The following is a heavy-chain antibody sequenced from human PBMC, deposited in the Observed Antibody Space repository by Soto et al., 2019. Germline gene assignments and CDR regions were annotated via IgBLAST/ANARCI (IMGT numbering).Heavy chain of an antibody. J-gene: IGHJ4*02. Sequence: GGSLRLSCATSGFSFNDYAMYWVRQAPGQGPEWVAIISSDGHHQFYLDNLRGRFTVSRDNSKNTLYLQLNSLRPEDTAVYYCSRGTYYPQSSGLHADYWGPGTVVTVSS. CDR2: ISSDGHHQ. D-gene: IGHD3-22*01. CDR3: SRGTYYPQSSGLHADY. V-gene: IGHV3-30*03. CDR1: GFSFNDYA.